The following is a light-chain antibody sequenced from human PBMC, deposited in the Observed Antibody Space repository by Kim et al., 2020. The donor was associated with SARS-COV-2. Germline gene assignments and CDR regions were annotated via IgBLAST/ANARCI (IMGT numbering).Light chain of an antibody. CDR1: SLRIHY. V-gene: IGLV3-19*01. CDR3: NSRDSSGYNVV. Sequence: FGPPVRITCQGDSLRIHYASWYRQKPGQAPILVIYDTDNRPSGIPDRFSGSSSGHTASLTITGAQAEDEADYYCNSRDSSGYNVVFGGGTQLTVL. CDR2: DTD. J-gene: IGLJ2*01.